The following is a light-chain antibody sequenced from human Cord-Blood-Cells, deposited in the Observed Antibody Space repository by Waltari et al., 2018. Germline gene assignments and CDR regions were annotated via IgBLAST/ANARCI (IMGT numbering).Light chain of an antibody. CDR2: ADS. CDR3: QQSYSTPRT. V-gene: IGKV1-39*01. Sequence: DIQMTQSPSSLSASVADRVTITCRASQTISSYLNWYQQKPGKAPKLLIYADSSLQSGVPSRFSGSGSGTDFTLTISSLQPEDFATYYCQQSYSTPRTFGQGTKLEIK. J-gene: IGKJ2*01. CDR1: QTISSY.